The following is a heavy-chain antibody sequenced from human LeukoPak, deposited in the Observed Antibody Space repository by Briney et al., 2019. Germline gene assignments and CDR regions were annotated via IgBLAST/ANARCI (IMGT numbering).Heavy chain of an antibody. CDR1: GFTFSSYW. CDR3: ARGDFDDYGDYVDAFEF. V-gene: IGHV3-7*01. CDR2: IKPDGSEK. D-gene: IGHD4-17*01. J-gene: IGHJ3*01. Sequence: SGGSLRLSCAASGFTFSSYWMSWVRQAPGKGLEWVANIKPDGSEKYCVGSVKGRFTISRDNAKNSLYLQMNSLRAEDTALYYCARGDFDDYGDYVDAFEFWGQGTMVTLSA.